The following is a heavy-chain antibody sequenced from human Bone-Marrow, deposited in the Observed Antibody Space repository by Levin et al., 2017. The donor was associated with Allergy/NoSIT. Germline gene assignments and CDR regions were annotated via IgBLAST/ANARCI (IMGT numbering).Heavy chain of an antibody. CDR2: IYYSGST. V-gene: IGHV4-59*01. J-gene: IGHJ4*02. CDR3: ASSGELIDLDDHLPFDY. D-gene: IGHD3-16*01. CDR1: GGSISSYY. Sequence: SETLSLTCTVSGGSISSYYWSWIRQPPGKGLEWIGYIYYSGSTNYNPSLKSRVTISVDTSKNQFSLKLSSVTAADTAVYYCASSGELIDLDDHLPFDYWGQGTLVTVSS.